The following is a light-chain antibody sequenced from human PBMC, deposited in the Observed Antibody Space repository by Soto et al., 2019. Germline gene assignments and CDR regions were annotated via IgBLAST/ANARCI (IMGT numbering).Light chain of an antibody. V-gene: IGKV4-1*01. Sequence: MGLSWTPDAREGSVDGRGIDIGRRRKIDFSSYNNKNYLAWYQQKPGQPPKLLIYWASTRDSGVPDRCSGSRSGVEFILLIRSLESEDSLVNYGQHHNTWLGTYRGGTKVDIK. J-gene: IGKJ4*01. CDR1: KIDFSSYNNKNY. CDR3: QHHNTWLGT. CDR2: WAS.